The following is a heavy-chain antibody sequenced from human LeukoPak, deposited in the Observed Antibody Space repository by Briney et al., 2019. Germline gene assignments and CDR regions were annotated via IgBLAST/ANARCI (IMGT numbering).Heavy chain of an antibody. V-gene: IGHV3-33*01. J-gene: IGHJ6*02. CDR1: GFTFSSYG. CDR3: ARPLYYYERWCSYYYYYYVMDV. D-gene: IGHD3-22*01. Sequence: GGSLRLSCAASGFTFSSYGMHWVRQAPGKGLEWVAVIWYDGSNKYYADSVKGRFTISRDNSKNTLYLQMNSLRAEDTAVYQCARPLYYYERWCSYYYYYYVMDVGAQGTTVPVSS. CDR2: IWYDGSNK.